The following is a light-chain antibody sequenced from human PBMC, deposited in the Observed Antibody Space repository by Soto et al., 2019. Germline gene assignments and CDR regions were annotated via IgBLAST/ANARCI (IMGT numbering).Light chain of an antibody. Sequence: DIQMTQSPSSLSASVGDRVTITCQASQDISNYLNWYQQKPGKAPKLLIYDASNLETGVPSRFSGSGSGTDFTFTISSLQPEDIATYYCQQYDNLPLTSGGGTKLDIK. J-gene: IGKJ4*01. CDR2: DAS. CDR1: QDISNY. CDR3: QQYDNLPLT. V-gene: IGKV1-33*01.